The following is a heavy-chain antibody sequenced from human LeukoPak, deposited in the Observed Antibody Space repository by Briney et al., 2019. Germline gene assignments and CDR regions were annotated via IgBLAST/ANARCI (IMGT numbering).Heavy chain of an antibody. CDR1: GYTFTGYY. J-gene: IGHJ6*03. CDR3: ARRSRIVGATAYYYYYMDV. Sequence: GASVKVSCKASGYTFTGYYMHWVRQAPGQGLEWMGWINPNSGDTNYAQKFQGRVTMTRDTSISTAYMELSRLRSDDTAVYYCARRSRIVGATAYYYYYMDVWGKGTTVTVSS. V-gene: IGHV1-2*02. CDR2: INPNSGDT. D-gene: IGHD1-26*01.